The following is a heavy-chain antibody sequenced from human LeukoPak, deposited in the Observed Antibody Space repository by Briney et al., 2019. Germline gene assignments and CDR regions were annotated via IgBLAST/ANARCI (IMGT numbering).Heavy chain of an antibody. J-gene: IGHJ4*02. D-gene: IGHD4/OR15-4a*01. CDR1: GFTVSGNY. CDR2: IYSGGRT. CDR3: AKPAKTDYVDY. V-gene: IGHV3-53*01. Sequence: PGGSLRLSCAVSGFTVSGNYMSWVRQAPGKGLEWVSVIYSGGRTYYADSVKGRFTISRDNSKNTLYLQMNSLRAEDTAVYYCAKPAKTDYVDYWGQGTLVTVSS.